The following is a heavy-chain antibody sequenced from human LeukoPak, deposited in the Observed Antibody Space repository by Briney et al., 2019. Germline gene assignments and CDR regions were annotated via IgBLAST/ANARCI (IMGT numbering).Heavy chain of an antibody. Sequence: ASVKVSCKASGYTFTGYYMHWVRQAPGQGLEWMGWINPNSGGTNYAQKFQGRVTMTRDTSISTAYMELSRLISDDTAVYYCARADYYGSGSYRWFDPWGQGTLVTVSS. D-gene: IGHD3-10*01. CDR3: ARADYYGSGSYRWFDP. CDR1: GYTFTGYY. J-gene: IGHJ5*02. V-gene: IGHV1-2*02. CDR2: INPNSGGT.